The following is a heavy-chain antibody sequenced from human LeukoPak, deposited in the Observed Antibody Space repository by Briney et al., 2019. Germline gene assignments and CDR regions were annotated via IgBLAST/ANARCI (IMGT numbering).Heavy chain of an antibody. CDR3: ARDYFDRSGLIPGNY. CDR1: GYNFTGYY. CDR2: MNPKSGGT. J-gene: IGHJ4*02. Sequence: VASVKVSCKASGYNFTGYYMHWVRQAPGQGLEWMGLMNPKSGGTNYAQKFQDRVTMTRDTSISTVYMELSRLRFDDTAVYYCARDYFDRSGLIPGNYWGQGTLATVSS. V-gene: IGHV1-2*02. D-gene: IGHD3-22*01.